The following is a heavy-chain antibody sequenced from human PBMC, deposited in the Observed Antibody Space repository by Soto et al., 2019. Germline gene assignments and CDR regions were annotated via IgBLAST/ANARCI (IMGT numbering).Heavy chain of an antibody. V-gene: IGHV4-61*01. CDR1: GGSVISGSYY. J-gene: IGHJ4*02. CDR3: ARADRSYYTDY. Sequence: SETLSLTCTVSGGSVISGSYYFICIRQPPGKGLEWIGYIYYSGSTNYNPSLKSRVTISVDTSKNQFSLKLSSVTAADTAVYYCARADRSYYTDYWGQGTRVTVSA. CDR2: IYYSGST. D-gene: IGHD1-26*01.